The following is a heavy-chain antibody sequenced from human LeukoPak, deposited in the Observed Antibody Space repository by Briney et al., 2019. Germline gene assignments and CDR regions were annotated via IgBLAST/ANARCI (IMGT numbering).Heavy chain of an antibody. J-gene: IGHJ6*02. V-gene: IGHV4-61*02. Sequence: SQTLSLTCTVSGGSISSGCYYWSWIRQPAGKGLEWIGRIYTSGSTNYNPSLKSRVTISVDTSKNQFSLKLSSVTAADTAVYYCARQYRPDPFDYYYGMDVWGQGTTVTVSS. CDR3: ARQYRPDPFDYYYGMDV. CDR1: GGSISSGCYY. D-gene: IGHD1-14*01. CDR2: IYTSGST.